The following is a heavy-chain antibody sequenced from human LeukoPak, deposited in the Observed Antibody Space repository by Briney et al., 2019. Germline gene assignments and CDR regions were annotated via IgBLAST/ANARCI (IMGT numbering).Heavy chain of an antibody. D-gene: IGHD5-12*01. CDR2: IYYSGST. CDR3: ARERRLRGYSGYDKYWYFDL. CDR1: GGSISSYY. V-gene: IGHV4-59*01. J-gene: IGHJ2*01. Sequence: SETLSLTCTVSGGSISSYYWSWIRQPPGKGLEWIGYIYYSGSTNYNPSLKSRVTISVDTSKNQFSLKLTSVTAADPAVYYCARERRLRGYSGYDKYWYFDLWGRGTLVTVSS.